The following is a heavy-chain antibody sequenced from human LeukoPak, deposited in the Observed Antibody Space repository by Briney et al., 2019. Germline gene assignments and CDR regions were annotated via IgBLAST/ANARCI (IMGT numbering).Heavy chain of an antibody. CDR3: ARDVYYDFWSGYYPGAFGI. D-gene: IGHD3-3*01. J-gene: IGHJ3*02. V-gene: IGHV4-59*01. CDR2: IYYSGST. CDR1: GGSISSYY. Sequence: PSETLSLTCTVSGGSISSYYWSWIRQPPGKGLEWIGYIYYSGSTNYNPSLKSRVTISVDTSKNQFSLKLSSVTAADTAVYYCARDVYYDFWSGYYPGAFGIWGQGTMVTVSS.